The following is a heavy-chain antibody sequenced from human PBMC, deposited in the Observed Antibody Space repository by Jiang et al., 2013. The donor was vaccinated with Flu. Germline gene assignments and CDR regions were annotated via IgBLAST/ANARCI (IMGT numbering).Heavy chain of an antibody. CDR2: IIPILGIA. CDR1: TFSSYT. V-gene: IGHV1-69*04. Sequence: TFSSYTISWVRQAPGQGLEWMGRIIPILGIANYAQKFQGRVTITADKSTSTAYMELSSLRSEDTAVYYCAREGTVTTGSHAFDIWGQGTMVTVSS. J-gene: IGHJ3*02. CDR3: AREGTVTTGSHAFDI. D-gene: IGHD4-17*01.